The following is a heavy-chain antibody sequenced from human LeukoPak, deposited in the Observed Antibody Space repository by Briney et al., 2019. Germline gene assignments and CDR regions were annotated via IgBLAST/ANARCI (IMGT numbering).Heavy chain of an antibody. CDR3: ARDFWGAYRVDYFDY. J-gene: IGHJ4*02. CDR2: IKQDGSET. D-gene: IGHD3-3*01. CDR1: GFIFRNYW. Sequence: PGGSLRLSCAASGFIFRNYWMSWVRRAPGKGLEWVANIKQDGSETYYVESARGRFTISRDNAEKSLYLQMNSLRVEDTAVYYCARDFWGAYRVDYFDYWGQGTLVTVSS. V-gene: IGHV3-7*01.